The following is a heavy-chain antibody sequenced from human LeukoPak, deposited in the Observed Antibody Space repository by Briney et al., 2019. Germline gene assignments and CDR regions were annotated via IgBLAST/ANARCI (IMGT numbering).Heavy chain of an antibody. CDR1: GGSFSGYY. J-gene: IGHJ6*03. D-gene: IGHD2-15*01. CDR2: IYYSGST. V-gene: IGHV4-59*01. CDR3: ARAPTQDYYYYYYMDV. Sequence: SATLSLTCAVDGGSFSGYYWSWIRQPPGKGLEWIGYIYYSGSTNYNPSLKSRVTISVDTSKNQFSLKLSSVTAADTAVYYCARAPTQDYYYYYYMDVWGKGTTVTVSS.